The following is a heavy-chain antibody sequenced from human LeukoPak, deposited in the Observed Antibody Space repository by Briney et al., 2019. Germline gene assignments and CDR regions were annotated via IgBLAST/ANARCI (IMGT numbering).Heavy chain of an antibody. CDR3: ARKTYYYDSGSYSKSYYFDY. D-gene: IGHD3-10*01. V-gene: IGHV3-21*05. Sequence: GGSLRLSCAASGFTLSSYNMNWIRQAPGKGLEWLSDISSSSTDTNYADSVKGRFTISRDNAKNSLFLQLNSLRAEDTAVYYCARKTYYYDSGSYSKSYYFDYWGQGTLVTVSS. J-gene: IGHJ4*02. CDR2: ISSSSTDT. CDR1: GFTLSSYN.